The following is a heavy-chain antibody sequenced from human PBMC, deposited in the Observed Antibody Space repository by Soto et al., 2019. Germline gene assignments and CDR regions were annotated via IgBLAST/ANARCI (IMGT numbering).Heavy chain of an antibody. Sequence: SETLSLTCAVYGGSFSGYYWSWIRQPPGKGLEWIGEINHSGSTNYNPSLKSRVTISVETSKNQFSLKLSSVTAADTAVYYCARYERYYYDRTLDYYYGMDVWGKGTTVTVS. CDR3: ARYERYYYDRTLDYYYGMDV. CDR2: INHSGST. J-gene: IGHJ6*04. CDR1: GGSFSGYY. V-gene: IGHV4-34*01. D-gene: IGHD3-22*01.